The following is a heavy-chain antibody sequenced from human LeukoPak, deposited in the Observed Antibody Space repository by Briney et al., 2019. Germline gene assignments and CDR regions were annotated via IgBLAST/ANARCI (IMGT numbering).Heavy chain of an antibody. D-gene: IGHD6-19*01. CDR3: TTSIAVAATNFDY. CDR2: SYDGSNK. V-gene: IGHV3-30*07. CDR1: GFTFSSYA. J-gene: IGHJ4*02. Sequence: PGGSLRLSCAASGFTFSSYAMISYDGSNKYYADSVKGRFTISRDNSKNTLYLQMNSLKTEDTAVYYCTTSIAVAATNFDYWGQGTLVTVSS.